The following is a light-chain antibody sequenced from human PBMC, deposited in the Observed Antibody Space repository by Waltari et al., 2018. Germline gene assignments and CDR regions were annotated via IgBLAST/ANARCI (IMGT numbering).Light chain of an antibody. CDR1: SSDIGRSNY. J-gene: IGLJ3*02. V-gene: IGLV2-14*03. CDR3: SSFTSSSSWV. CDR2: DVT. Sequence: QSALTQPASVSGSPGQSITLSCTGPSSDIGRSNYASWFQQRPGKAPKLMIYDVTKRPSGLSNRFSGSKSGNTASLTISGLQTEDEADYYCSSFTSSSSWVFGGGTRLTVL.